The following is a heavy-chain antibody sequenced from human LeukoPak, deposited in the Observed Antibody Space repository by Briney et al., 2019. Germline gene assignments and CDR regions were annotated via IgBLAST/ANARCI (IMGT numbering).Heavy chain of an antibody. CDR1: GGSFSSYY. D-gene: IGHD3-10*01. CDR3: ASGAPFETYFEY. J-gene: IGHJ4*02. CDR2: IYYSGST. Sequence: SETLSLTGTVSGGSFSSYYWSWIRQPPGKGLEWIGYIYYSGSTNYNPSLKSRVTISVDTSKNQFSLKLSSVTAADTAVYYCASGAPFETYFEYWGQGTLVTVSS. V-gene: IGHV4-59*01.